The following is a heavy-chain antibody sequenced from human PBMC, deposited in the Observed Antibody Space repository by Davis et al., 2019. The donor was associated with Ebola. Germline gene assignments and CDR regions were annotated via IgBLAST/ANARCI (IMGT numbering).Heavy chain of an antibody. Sequence: ASVKVSCKASGYTFTGYYMHWVRQAPGQGLEWMGRINPNSGGTNYAQKLQGRVTMTTDTSTSTAYMELRSLRSDDTAVYYCARDGYCSGGSCYYYYYYYGMDVWGQGTTVTVSS. D-gene: IGHD2-15*01. CDR2: INPNSGGT. V-gene: IGHV1-2*06. CDR1: GYTFTGYY. J-gene: IGHJ6*02. CDR3: ARDGYCSGGSCYYYYYYYGMDV.